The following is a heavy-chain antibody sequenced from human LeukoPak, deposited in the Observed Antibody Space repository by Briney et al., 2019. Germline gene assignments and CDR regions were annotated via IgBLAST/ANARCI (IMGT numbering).Heavy chain of an antibody. CDR3: ARQTGSGLFILP. CDR2: ISSSGSYI. V-gene: IGHV3-21*01. D-gene: IGHD3/OR15-3a*01. CDR1: RFTFSSYS. Sequence: GGSLRLSCAASRFTFSSYSMNWVRQAPGKGLEWVSSISSSGSYIYYADSVKGRFTISRDNAKNSLYLQMNSLRAEDTAVYYCARQTGSGLFILPGGQGTLVTVSS. J-gene: IGHJ4*02.